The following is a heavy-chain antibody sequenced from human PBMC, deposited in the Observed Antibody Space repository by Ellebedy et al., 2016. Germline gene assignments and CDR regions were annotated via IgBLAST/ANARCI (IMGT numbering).Heavy chain of an antibody. CDR2: ISYDGSNK. Sequence: GGSLRLXXAASGFTFSSYAMHWVRQAPGKGLEWVAVISYDGSNKYYADSVKGRFTISRDNYKNTLYLQMNSLRAEDTAVYYCARDTVDPLYLYYMDVWGKGTTVTVS. CDR3: ARDTVDPLYLYYMDV. V-gene: IGHV3-30-3*01. D-gene: IGHD2-2*02. CDR1: GFTFSSYA. J-gene: IGHJ6*03.